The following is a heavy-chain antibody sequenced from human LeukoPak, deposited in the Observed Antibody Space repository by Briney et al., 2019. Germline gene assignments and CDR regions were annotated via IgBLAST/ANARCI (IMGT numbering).Heavy chain of an antibody. D-gene: IGHD3-22*01. J-gene: IGHJ2*01. CDR3: ARDRILYDSSGYYSGYFDL. CDR1: GYTFTSYA. CDR2: INAGNGNT. V-gene: IGHV1-3*01. Sequence: ASVKVSCKASGYTFTSYAMHWVRQAPGQRLEWMGWINAGNGNTKYSQKFQGRVTITRDTSASTAYMELSSLRSEDTAVYYCARDRILYDSSGYYSGYFDLWGRGTLVTVSS.